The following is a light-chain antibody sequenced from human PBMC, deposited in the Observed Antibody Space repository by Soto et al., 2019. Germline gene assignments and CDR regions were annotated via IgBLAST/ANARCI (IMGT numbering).Light chain of an antibody. J-gene: IGKJ1*01. CDR2: DAS. CDR1: QSVSNNY. V-gene: IGKV3-20*01. Sequence: PGERATLSCRASQSVSNNYLAWYQQKPGQPPRLLIDDASRRATGIPDRFSGTGSGTDFTLTINRLEPEDFAVYYCQQCATSPLTFGQGTRVEI. CDR3: QQCATSPLT.